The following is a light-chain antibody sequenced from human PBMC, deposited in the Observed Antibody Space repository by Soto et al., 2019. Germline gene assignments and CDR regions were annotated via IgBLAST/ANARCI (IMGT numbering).Light chain of an antibody. J-gene: IGKJ2*01. CDR3: QQYDKWPPYT. CDR2: DSS. CDR1: QSVRNN. V-gene: IGKV3-15*01. Sequence: DIVMTQSPGTLSVSPGDRATLSCRASQSVRNNVAWHHHKPGQAPRLLIYDSSTRATGVPARFSGSGSGTEFTLTISSLQSEDFAVYYCQQYDKWPPYTFGQGTKLDMK.